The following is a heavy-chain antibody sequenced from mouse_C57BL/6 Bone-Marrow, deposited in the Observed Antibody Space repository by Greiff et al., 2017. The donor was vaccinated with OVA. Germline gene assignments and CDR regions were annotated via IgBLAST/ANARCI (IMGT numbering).Heavy chain of an antibody. J-gene: IGHJ4*01. Sequence: QVQLQQSGPGLVQPSQSLSITCPVSGFSLTSYGVHWVRQSPGKGLEWLGVIWRGGSTDYNAAFMSRLSITKDNSKGQVFFKMNSLQADDTAIYYCAKMVYYYGSSYYYAMDYWGQGTSVTVSS. D-gene: IGHD1-1*01. CDR2: IWRGGST. V-gene: IGHV2-5*01. CDR1: GFSLTSYG. CDR3: AKMVYYYGSSYYYAMDY.